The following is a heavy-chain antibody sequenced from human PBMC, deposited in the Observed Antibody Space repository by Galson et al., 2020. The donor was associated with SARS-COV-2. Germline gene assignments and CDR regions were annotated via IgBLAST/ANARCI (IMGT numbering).Heavy chain of an antibody. D-gene: IGHD1-26*01. J-gene: IGHJ6*02. CDR1: GFTFSSYW. V-gene: IGHV3-7*04. Sequence: QLGESLKISCAASGFTFSSYWMSWVCQAPGKGLEWVANIKQDGSEKYYVDSVKGRFTISRDNAKNSLYLQMNSLRAEDTAVYYCAREVIRLSVIVGVPYYYYGMDVWGQGTTVTVSS. CDR2: IKQDGSEK. CDR3: AREVIRLSVIVGVPYYYYGMDV.